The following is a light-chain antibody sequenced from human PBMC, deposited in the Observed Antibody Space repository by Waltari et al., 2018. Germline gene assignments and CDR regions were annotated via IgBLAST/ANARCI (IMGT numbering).Light chain of an antibody. Sequence: DIQMTQSPSTLSASVGDRVIISCWASQSISPWLACYQQKPGKAPKLLISKASSLETGVPARFSGSGSGTAFTITTSSLQPDDFATYYCQQYNGLSYTFGQGTKLGIK. CDR3: QQYNGLSYT. J-gene: IGKJ2*01. CDR2: KAS. V-gene: IGKV1-5*03. CDR1: QSISPW.